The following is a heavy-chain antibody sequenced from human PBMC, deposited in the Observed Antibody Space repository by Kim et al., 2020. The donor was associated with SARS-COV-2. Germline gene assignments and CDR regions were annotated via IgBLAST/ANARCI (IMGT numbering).Heavy chain of an antibody. CDR1: GYTFTSYA. Sequence: ASVKVSCKASGYTFTSYAMHWVRQAPGQRLEWMGWINAGNGNTKYSQKFQGRVTITRDTSASTAYMELSSLRSEDTAVYYCARKGAAAGTGEWWFDPWGQGTLVTVSS. CDR2: INAGNGNT. V-gene: IGHV1-3*01. J-gene: IGHJ5*02. D-gene: IGHD6-13*01. CDR3: ARKGAAAGTGEWWFDP.